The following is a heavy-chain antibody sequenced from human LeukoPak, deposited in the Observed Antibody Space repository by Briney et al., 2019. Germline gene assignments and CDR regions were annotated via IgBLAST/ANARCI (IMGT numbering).Heavy chain of an antibody. Sequence: PGGSLRLSCAVSGFTFSSYSINWVRQAPGKGLEWVSSISSSSRYIYYADSVKGRFTISRENAKNSLYLQMNSLRPEDTAVYFCAKSTRAVMAMMDVWGKGTTVTVSS. CDR3: AKSTRAVMAMMDV. J-gene: IGHJ6*04. D-gene: IGHD3-16*01. V-gene: IGHV3-21*01. CDR1: GFTFSSYS. CDR2: ISSSSRYI.